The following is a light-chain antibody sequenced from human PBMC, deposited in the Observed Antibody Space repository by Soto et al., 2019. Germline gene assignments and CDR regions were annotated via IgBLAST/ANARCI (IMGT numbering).Light chain of an antibody. CDR2: MIS. CDR1: QSLVHSDGNTY. V-gene: IGKV2-24*01. CDR3: MQATQPYT. J-gene: IGKJ2*01. Sequence: DFVMTQTPLSSPVTLGQPASISCRSSQSLVHSDGNTYLSWLHQRPGQPPRLLIYMISIRFSGVPDRFSSSGAGTDFTLKISRVEAEDVGVYYCMQATQPYTFGQGTKLEIK.